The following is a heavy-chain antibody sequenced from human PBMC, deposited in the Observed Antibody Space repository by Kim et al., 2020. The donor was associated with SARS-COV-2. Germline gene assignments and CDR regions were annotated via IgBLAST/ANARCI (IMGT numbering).Heavy chain of an antibody. D-gene: IGHD3-16*01. Sequence: GGSLRLSCAASGFTFSSYAMTWVRQVPGKGLEWVSAISGSGDATYYADSVKGRLTISRDNSKNMLYLQMNSLRADDTAICYCANKRGLHAIGVWGQGTMVTVSS. CDR1: GFTFSSYA. V-gene: IGHV3-23*01. J-gene: IGHJ3*01. CDR2: ISGSGDAT. CDR3: ANKRGLHAIGV.